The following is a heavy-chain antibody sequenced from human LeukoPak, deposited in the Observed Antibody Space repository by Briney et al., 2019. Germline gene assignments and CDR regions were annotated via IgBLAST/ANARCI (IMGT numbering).Heavy chain of an antibody. J-gene: IGHJ4*02. CDR1: GGSVSSGSYS. V-gene: IGHV4-30-2*01. CDR3: ARVRDGYYDSSGYYLGYYFDY. D-gene: IGHD3-22*01. Sequence: SETLSLTCTVSGGSVSSGSYSWSWIRQPPGKGLEWIGYIYHSGSTYYNPSLKSRVTISVDRSKNQFSLKLSSVTAADTAVYYCARVRDGYYDSSGYYLGYYFDYWGQGTLVTVSS. CDR2: IYHSGST.